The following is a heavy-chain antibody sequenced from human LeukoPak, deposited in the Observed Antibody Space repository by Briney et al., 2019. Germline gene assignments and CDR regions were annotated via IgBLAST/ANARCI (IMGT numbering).Heavy chain of an antibody. J-gene: IGHJ4*02. V-gene: IGHV3-30*18. CDR2: ISYDGSNK. Sequence: GGSLRLSCAASGFAFSNYGMHWVRQAPGKGLEWVALISYDGSNKYYADSVKGRFTISRDNSKNTLYLQMISLRAEDTAVYYCANYGSVSYFAYWGQGTLVTVSS. D-gene: IGHD3-10*01. CDR1: GFAFSNYG. CDR3: ANYGSVSYFAY.